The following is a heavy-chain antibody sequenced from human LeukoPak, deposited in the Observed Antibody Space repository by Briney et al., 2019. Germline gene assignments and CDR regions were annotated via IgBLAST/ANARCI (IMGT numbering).Heavy chain of an antibody. D-gene: IGHD1-1*01. CDR3: ARPGHSYYYMDV. J-gene: IGHJ6*03. Sequence: SETLSLTCAVSGCSISSSSYYWGWIRPPPGQGLESIGTIYYSGTTYSNPSLKRRATISADTSKNHFSLKLSSATAADTAVYYCARPGHSYYYMDVWGKGTTVTVSS. CDR1: GCSISSSSYY. CDR2: IYYSGTT. V-gene: IGHV4-39*02.